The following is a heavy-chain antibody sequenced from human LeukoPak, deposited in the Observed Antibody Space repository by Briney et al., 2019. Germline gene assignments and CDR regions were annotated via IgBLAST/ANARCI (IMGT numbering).Heavy chain of an antibody. V-gene: IGHV3-30*02. D-gene: IGHD3-22*01. Sequence: GGSLRLSCVASGFTFSSYGMHWVRQAPGKGLEWVAFIRYDGSNKYYADSVKGRVTISRDNSKNTLYLQMNSLRAEDAAVYYCARDEFSSYYDSSGYYNYWGQGTLVTVSS. J-gene: IGHJ4*02. CDR2: IRYDGSNK. CDR3: ARDEFSSYYDSSGYYNY. CDR1: GFTFSSYG.